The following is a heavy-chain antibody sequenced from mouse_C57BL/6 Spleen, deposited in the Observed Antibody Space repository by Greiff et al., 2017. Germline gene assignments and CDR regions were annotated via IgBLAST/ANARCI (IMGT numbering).Heavy chain of an antibody. D-gene: IGHD2-10*01. Sequence: QVQLQQSGAELVRPGASVTLSCKASGYTFTDYEMHWVKQTPVHGLEWIGAIDPETGGPAYNPKFKGKAILTADKSSSTAYLELLSLTSEDSDVYYCTRWVSYYGNDYYAMDYWGQGTSVTVSS. CDR3: TRWVSYYGNDYYAMDY. CDR2: IDPETGGP. V-gene: IGHV1-15*01. CDR1: GYTFTDYE. J-gene: IGHJ4*01.